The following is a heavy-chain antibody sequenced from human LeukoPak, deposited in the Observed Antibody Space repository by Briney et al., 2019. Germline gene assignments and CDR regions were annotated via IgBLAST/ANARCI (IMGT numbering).Heavy chain of an antibody. D-gene: IGHD3-9*01. Sequence: GGSLRLSCAASGFTFSSYSMNWVRQAPGKGLEWVSYISSSSSTIYYADSVKGRFNISRDNAKNSLYLQMNSLRAEDTAVYYCARDELRYFDWSFYGMDVWGQGTTVTVSS. J-gene: IGHJ6*02. V-gene: IGHV3-48*01. CDR2: ISSSSSTI. CDR3: ARDELRYFDWSFYGMDV. CDR1: GFTFSSYS.